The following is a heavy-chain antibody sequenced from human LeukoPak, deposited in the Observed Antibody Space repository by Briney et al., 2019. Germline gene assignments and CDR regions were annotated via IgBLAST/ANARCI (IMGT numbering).Heavy chain of an antibody. V-gene: IGHV3-30*18. CDR1: GFTFSSYG. CDR3: AKGATDYGDYESDY. D-gene: IGHD4-17*01. CDR2: ISYDGSNK. J-gene: IGHJ4*02. Sequence: GGSLRLSCAASGFTFSSYGMHWVRQAPGKGLEWVAVISYDGSNKYYADSVKGRFTISGDNSKNTLYLQMNSLRAEDTAVYYCAKGATDYGDYESDYWGQGTLVTVSS.